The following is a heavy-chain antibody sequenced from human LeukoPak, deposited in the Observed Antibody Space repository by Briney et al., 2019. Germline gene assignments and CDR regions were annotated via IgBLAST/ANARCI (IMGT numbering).Heavy chain of an antibody. V-gene: IGHV3-23*01. CDR2: ISGSGGST. Sequence: GGSLRLSCAASGFTFSSYAMNWVRQAPGKGLEWVSTISGSGGSTYYADPVKGRFTISRDNSKNTLYLQMNSLRVEDTAVYYCAKCPYHYDAGSLGDYWGQGSLVTGSS. CDR3: AKCPYHYDAGSLGDY. CDR1: GFTFSSYA. J-gene: IGHJ4*02. D-gene: IGHD3-10*01.